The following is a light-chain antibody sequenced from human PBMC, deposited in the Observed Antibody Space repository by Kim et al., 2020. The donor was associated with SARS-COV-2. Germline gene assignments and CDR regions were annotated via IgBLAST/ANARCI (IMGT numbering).Light chain of an antibody. Sequence: GQSFTISCPGTSSDVGRYNYVSWFQQHPGKAPNLIIYDVSKRPSGVSNRFSGSKSGNTASLTISGLQAEDDADYFCGSYTTSITWVFGGGTQLTVL. CDR3: GSYTTSITWV. CDR2: DVS. V-gene: IGLV2-14*04. CDR1: SSDVGRYNY. J-gene: IGLJ3*02.